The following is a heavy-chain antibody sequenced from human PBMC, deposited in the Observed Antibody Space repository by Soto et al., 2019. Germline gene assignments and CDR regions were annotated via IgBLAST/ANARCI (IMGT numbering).Heavy chain of an antibody. CDR3: ARAYYYDSSGYYWSGAFDI. J-gene: IGHJ3*02. D-gene: IGHD3-22*01. Sequence: GASVKVSCKASGYTFTSYYMHWVRQAPGQGLEWMGIINPSGGSTSYAQKFQGRVTMTRDTSTSTVYMELSSLRSEDTAVYYCARAYYYDSSGYYWSGAFDIWGQGTMVTVS. CDR1: GYTFTSYY. CDR2: INPSGGST. V-gene: IGHV1-46*01.